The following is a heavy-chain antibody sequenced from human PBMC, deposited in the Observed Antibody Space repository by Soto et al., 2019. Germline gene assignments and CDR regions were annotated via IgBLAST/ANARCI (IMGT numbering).Heavy chain of an antibody. J-gene: IGHJ5*02. D-gene: IGHD4-17*01. CDR1: GYTFSNYA. Sequence: ASVKVSCKASGYTFSNYAMHWVRQAPGQRLEWMGWINIGNANTKYSQKFQGRVTITRDTSASTAYMQLSSLRSEDTAVHYCARGKNDYGLNWFDPWGQGTLVTVSS. CDR3: ARGKNDYGLNWFDP. V-gene: IGHV1-3*04. CDR2: INIGNANT.